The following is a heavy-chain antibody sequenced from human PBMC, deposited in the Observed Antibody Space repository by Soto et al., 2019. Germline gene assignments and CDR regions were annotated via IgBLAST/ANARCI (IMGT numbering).Heavy chain of an antibody. CDR1: GGSITSGAYS. CDR2: ISQSGAT. CDR3: AREEYYYDSSGYYYTYGMDV. D-gene: IGHD3-22*01. J-gene: IGHJ6*02. V-gene: IGHV4-30-2*05. Sequence: SETLSLTCAVSGGSITSGAYSWSWIRQPPGKVLEWLGYISQSGATYYNPSLERRVAISMDTSKNQFSLKLSSVTAADTAVYYCAREEYYYDSSGYYYTYGMDVWGQGTTVTVSS.